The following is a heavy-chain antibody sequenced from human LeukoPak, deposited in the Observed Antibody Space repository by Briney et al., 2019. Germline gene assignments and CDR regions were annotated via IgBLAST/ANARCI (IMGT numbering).Heavy chain of an antibody. CDR1: GFTFSSYP. J-gene: IGHJ3*02. CDR3: AAMVRGVDAFDI. V-gene: IGHV3-30-3*01. CDR2: ISYDGSKI. Sequence: GGSLRLSCAASGFTFSSYPLHWVRQAPGKGLEWVTLISYDGSKIYYADSVKGRFTISRDNSKNTLYLQMNSLRAEDTAVYYCAAMVRGVDAFDIWGQGTMVTVSS. D-gene: IGHD3-10*01.